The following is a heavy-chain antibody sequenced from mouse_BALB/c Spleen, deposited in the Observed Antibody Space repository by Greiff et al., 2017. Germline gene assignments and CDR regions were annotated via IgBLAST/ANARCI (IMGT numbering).Heavy chain of an antibody. CDR1: GFSLTSYG. J-gene: IGHJ4*01. D-gene: IGHD3-1*01. Sequence: VHLVESGPGLVAPSQSLSITCTVSGFSLTSYGVHWVRQPPGKGLEWLGVIWAGGSTNYNSALMSRLSISKDNSKSQVFLKMNSLQTDDTAMYYCARDQARATWGAMDYWGQGTSVTGSS. CDR3: ARDQARATWGAMDY. V-gene: IGHV2-9*02. CDR2: IWAGGST.